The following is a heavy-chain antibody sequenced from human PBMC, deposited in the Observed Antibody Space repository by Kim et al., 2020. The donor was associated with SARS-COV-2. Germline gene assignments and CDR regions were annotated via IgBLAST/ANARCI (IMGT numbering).Heavy chain of an antibody. D-gene: IGHD3-10*01. J-gene: IGHJ4*02. V-gene: IGHV1-3*01. Sequence: SEKFYDRLTITRDTSASARYLELSSLTSEDTAVYYCARGGPFSGSGSPFDFWGQGTLVTVSS. CDR3: ARGGPFSGSGSPFDF.